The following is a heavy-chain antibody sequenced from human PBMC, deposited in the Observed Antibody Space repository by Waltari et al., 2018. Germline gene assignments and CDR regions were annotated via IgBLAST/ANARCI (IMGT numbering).Heavy chain of an antibody. V-gene: IGHV3-33*01. J-gene: IGHJ4*02. CDR3: ASGLGYMDY. Sequence: QVQLVESGGGVVQPGRSMSLSCTASGFTLSSYGMHWVRQAPGKGLEWVAVIWYDGSNKYYADSVKGRFTISRDNSKNTLYLQMNSLRAEDTGVYYCASGLGYMDYWGQGTLVTVSS. CDR2: IWYDGSNK. D-gene: IGHD1-1*01. CDR1: GFTLSSYG.